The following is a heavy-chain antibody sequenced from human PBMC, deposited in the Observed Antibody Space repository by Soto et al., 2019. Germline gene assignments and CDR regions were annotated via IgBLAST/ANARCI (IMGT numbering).Heavy chain of an antibody. CDR2: ISAYNGNT. V-gene: IGHV1-18*01. Sequence: QVPLVQSGAEVKKPGASVKVSCKASGYTFTSYGISWVRQAPGQGLEWMGWISAYNGNTNYAQKLQGRVTMTTDTSTSTAYMELRSLRSDDTAVYYCARDSPYYYDSGTNDYWGQGTLVTVSS. CDR3: ARDSPYYYDSGTNDY. J-gene: IGHJ4*02. CDR1: GYTFTSYG. D-gene: IGHD3-22*01.